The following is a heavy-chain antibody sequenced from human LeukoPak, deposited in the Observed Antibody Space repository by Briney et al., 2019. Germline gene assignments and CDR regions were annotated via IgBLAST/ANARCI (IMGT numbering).Heavy chain of an antibody. CDR3: ASLPGSMGDYYYYYYMDV. CDR2: IRYDGSNK. D-gene: IGHD2-2*01. J-gene: IGHJ6*03. CDR1: GFTFSSYG. V-gene: IGHV3-30*02. Sequence: PGGSLRLSCAASGFTFSSYGMHWVRQAPGKGLEWVAFIRYDGSNKYYADSVKGRFTISRDNSKNTLYLQMNSLRAEDTAVYYCASLPGSMGDYYYYYYMDVWGKGTTVTVSS.